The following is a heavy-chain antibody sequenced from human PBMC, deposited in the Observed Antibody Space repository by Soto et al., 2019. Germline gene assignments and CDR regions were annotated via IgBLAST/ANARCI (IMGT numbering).Heavy chain of an antibody. J-gene: IGHJ6*02. CDR2: INHRGTT. D-gene: IGHD6-19*01. CDR3: ARVKYDVVRFFMEFSGMDV. V-gene: IGHV4-34*01. Sequence: SETLSLTCAVYGGSFSDYYWSWIRQPPGKGLEWIGEINHRGTTNYNPSLRSRVIISLDTSKNQFSLKLSSVTAADTALYYCARVKYDVVRFFMEFSGMDVWGQGATVTVS. CDR1: GGSFSDYY.